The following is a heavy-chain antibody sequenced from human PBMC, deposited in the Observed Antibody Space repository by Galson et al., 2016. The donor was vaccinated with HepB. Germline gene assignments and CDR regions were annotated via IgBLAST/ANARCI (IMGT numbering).Heavy chain of an antibody. D-gene: IGHD3-10*01. Sequence: TLSLTCTVSGDSISSGGYYWSWIRQHPGKGLEWIGCIYYRGSTYYNPSLKSRVTISVDTSKNQFSLKLSSVTAADTAVYYCARDVRDYSGSGTTDWGQGTLVTVSS. J-gene: IGHJ4*02. CDR2: IYYRGST. V-gene: IGHV4-31*03. CDR1: GDSISSGGYY. CDR3: ARDVRDYSGSGTTD.